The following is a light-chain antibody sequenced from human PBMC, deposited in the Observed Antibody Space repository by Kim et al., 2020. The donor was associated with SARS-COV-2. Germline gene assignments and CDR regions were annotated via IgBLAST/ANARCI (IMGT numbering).Light chain of an antibody. V-gene: IGLV3-9*01. Sequence: ALGQPATMTGGGNNIGTKKVHWYQQRPGQAPLLVIFRDSHRPSGISEQFSGSNSGNTASLTISRAQAENEADFYCQVWDSTTASWVFGGGTQLTVL. CDR2: RDS. CDR1: NIGTKK. CDR3: QVWDSTTASWV. J-gene: IGLJ3*02.